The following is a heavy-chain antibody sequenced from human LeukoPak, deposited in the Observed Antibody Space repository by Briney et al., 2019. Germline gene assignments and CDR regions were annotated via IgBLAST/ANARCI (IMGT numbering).Heavy chain of an antibody. J-gene: IGHJ5*02. CDR3: ALGGRTGNNWFDP. D-gene: IGHD1-1*01. V-gene: IGHV3-7*01. Sequence: PGGSLRLSCAASGFTFSSYWMNWVRQAPGKGLEWVANINQDGSAKYYVDSVEGRFTISRDNAKNSLYLQMDSLRAEDTAVYYCALGGRTGNNWFDPWGQGTLVIVPS. CDR2: INQDGSAK. CDR1: GFTFSSYW.